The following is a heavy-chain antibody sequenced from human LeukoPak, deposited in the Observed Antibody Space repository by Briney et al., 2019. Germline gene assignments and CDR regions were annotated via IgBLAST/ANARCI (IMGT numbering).Heavy chain of an antibody. Sequence: ASVKVSCKASGYTFTSYDIHWVRQATGQGLEWMEWMNPNSGNTGYAQKFQGRVTMTRNTSISTAYMELSSLRSEDTAVYYCARGLGWGDAFDIWGQGTMVTVSS. D-gene: IGHD3-16*01. CDR2: MNPNSGNT. J-gene: IGHJ3*02. CDR1: GYTFTSYD. V-gene: IGHV1-8*01. CDR3: ARGLGWGDAFDI.